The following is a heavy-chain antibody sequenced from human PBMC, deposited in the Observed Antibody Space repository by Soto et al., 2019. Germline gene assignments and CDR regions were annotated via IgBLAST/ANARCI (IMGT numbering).Heavy chain of an antibody. CDR3: ATDQAARYYFDY. V-gene: IGHV1-24*01. D-gene: IGHD6-6*01. J-gene: IGHJ4*01. Sequence: ASVKVSCKVSGYTLTELSMHWVRQAPGKGLEWMGGFDPEDGETIYAQKFQGRVTMTEDTSTDTAYMELSSLRSEDTAVYYCATDQAARYYFDYWGHGTLVTVSS. CDR1: GYTLTELS. CDR2: FDPEDGET.